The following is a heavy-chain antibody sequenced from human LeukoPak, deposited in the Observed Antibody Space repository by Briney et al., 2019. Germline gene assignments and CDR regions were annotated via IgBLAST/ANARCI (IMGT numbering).Heavy chain of an antibody. D-gene: IGHD3-3*01. V-gene: IGHV1-2*02. CDR3: AKGFTIFGVVTLNWFDP. CDR2: INPNSGGT. J-gene: IGHJ5*02. CDR1: GYTFTGYY. Sequence: ASVKVSCKASGYTFTGYYMHWVRQAPGQGLEWMGWINPNSGGTNYAQKFQGRVTMTSDTSINTAYMELSRLTSDDTAVYYCAKGFTIFGVVTLNWFDPWGQGTLVTVSS.